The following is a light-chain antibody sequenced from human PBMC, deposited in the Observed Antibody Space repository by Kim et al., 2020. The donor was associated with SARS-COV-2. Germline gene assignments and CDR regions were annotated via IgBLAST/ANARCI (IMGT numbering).Light chain of an antibody. Sequence: LGQTVRITFQGDRLRSYYASWYQQRPGQAPVLVIYGKNNRPSGIPDRFSGYSSGNTASLTITGAQAEDEADYFCSSRDSSGNHPRVFGGGTHLTV. CDR2: GKN. V-gene: IGLV3-19*01. CDR1: RLRSYY. CDR3: SSRDSSGNHPRV. J-gene: IGLJ3*02.